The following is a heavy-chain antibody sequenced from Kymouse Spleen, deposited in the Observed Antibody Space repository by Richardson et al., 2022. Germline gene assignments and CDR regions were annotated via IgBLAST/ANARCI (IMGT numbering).Heavy chain of an antibody. D-gene: IGHD5-18,IGHD1-26*01,IGHD5-18*01. J-gene: IGHJ4*02. CDR2: TRNKANSYTT. V-gene: IGHV3-72*01. CDR1: GFTFSDHY. CDR3: ARGGAMAPFDY. Sequence: EVQLVESGGGLVQPGGSLRLSCAASGFTFSDHYMDWVRQAPGKGLEWVGRTRNKANSYTTEYAASVKGRFTISRDDSKNSLYLQMNSLKTEDTAVYYCARGGAMAPFDYWGQGTLVTVSS.